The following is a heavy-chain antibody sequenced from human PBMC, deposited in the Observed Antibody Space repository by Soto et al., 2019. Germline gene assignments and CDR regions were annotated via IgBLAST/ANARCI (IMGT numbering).Heavy chain of an antibody. CDR1: GGSISSGDYY. CDR3: ARERPDGARLDP. D-gene: IGHD6-6*01. V-gene: IGHV4-30-4*01. J-gene: IGHJ5*02. CDR2: IYYSGST. Sequence: QVQLQESGPGLVKPSQTLSLTCTVSGGSISSGDYYWSWIRQPPGKGLEWIGYIYYSGSTYYNPSLKSRVTIAVDTSTNQFSLKLSSVTAADTAVYYWARERPDGARLDPWGQGTLVTVSS.